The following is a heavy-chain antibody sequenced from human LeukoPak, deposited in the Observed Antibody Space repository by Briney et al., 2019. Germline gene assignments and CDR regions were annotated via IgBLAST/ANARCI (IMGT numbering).Heavy chain of an antibody. CDR3: ARGGPDVDY. J-gene: IGHJ4*02. CDR2: IYYSGST. V-gene: IGHV4-59*01. CDR1: GGSFSGYY. Sequence: PSETLSLTCAVYGGSFSGYYWSWIRQPPGKGLEWIGYIYYSGSTNYNPSLKSRVTISVDTSKNQFSLKLSSVTAADTAVYYCARGGPDVDYWGQGTLVTVSS.